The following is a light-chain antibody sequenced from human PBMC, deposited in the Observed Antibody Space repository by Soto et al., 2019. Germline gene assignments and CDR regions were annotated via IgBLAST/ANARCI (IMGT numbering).Light chain of an antibody. V-gene: IGKV1-12*01. J-gene: IGKJ3*01. Sequence: DIQMTQSPSSVSASVGDRVTITCRASQGISSWLAWYQQKPGKAPNLLIYAASSLQSGFTSRFYFSGTGTHFTLTINSLKTEYFATYYCQQVKSLPPFIFVPGTKVDIK. CDR3: QQVKSLPPFI. CDR2: AAS. CDR1: QGISSW.